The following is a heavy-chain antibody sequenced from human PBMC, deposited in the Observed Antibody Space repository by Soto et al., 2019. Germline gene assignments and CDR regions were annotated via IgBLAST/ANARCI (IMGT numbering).Heavy chain of an antibody. Sequence: ASVKVSCKASGYTFTSYAMHWVRQAPGQGLEWMGWINTDNGNTNYAQKLPGRVTMTTDTSTSTAYMELTSLRSDDTAVYYCARDVVYDKDAFAIWGQGTMVTVSS. CDR1: GYTFTSYA. V-gene: IGHV1-18*01. CDR3: ARDVVYDKDAFAI. CDR2: INTDNGNT. D-gene: IGHD2-15*01. J-gene: IGHJ3*02.